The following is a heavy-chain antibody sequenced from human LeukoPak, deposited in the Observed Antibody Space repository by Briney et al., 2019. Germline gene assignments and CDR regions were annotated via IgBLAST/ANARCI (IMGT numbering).Heavy chain of an antibody. CDR2: IVVGSGNT. Sequence: VASVKVSCKASGFTFTSSAVQWVRQARGQRLEWIGWIVVGSGNTNYAQKFQERVTITRDMSTSTAYMELSSLRSEDTAVYYCAALVSRHAFGIWGQGTMVTVSS. CDR3: AALVSRHAFGI. J-gene: IGHJ3*02. V-gene: IGHV1-58*01. CDR1: GFTFTSSA. D-gene: IGHD2-21*01.